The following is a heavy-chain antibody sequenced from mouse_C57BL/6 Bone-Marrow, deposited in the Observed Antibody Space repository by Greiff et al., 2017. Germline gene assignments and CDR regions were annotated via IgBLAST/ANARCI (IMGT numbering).Heavy chain of an antibody. CDR1: GYTFTSYW. Sequence: QVQLQQPGAELVKPGASVKLSCKASGYTFTSYWMQWVKQRPGQGLEWIGEIDPSDSYTNYNQKFKGKATLTVDTSSSTAYLQLSSLTSEDSAVYYCASERDYCGSSPYWYFDVWGTGTTVTVSS. J-gene: IGHJ1*03. CDR3: ASERDYCGSSPYWYFDV. V-gene: IGHV1-50*01. D-gene: IGHD1-1*01. CDR2: IDPSDSYT.